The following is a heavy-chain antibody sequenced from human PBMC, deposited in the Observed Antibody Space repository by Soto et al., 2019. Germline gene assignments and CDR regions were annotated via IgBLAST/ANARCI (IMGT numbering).Heavy chain of an antibody. D-gene: IGHD5-18*01. Sequence: GGSLRLSCAASGFMFSAYWMSWVRQAPGKGLEWVANIHGDGGKIYYVDSVKGRFTISRDNAKRPLYLQMNSLRAEDTAVYYCARDFYGGYTYGPGDYWGQGALVTVSS. V-gene: IGHV3-7*01. CDR3: ARDFYGGYTYGPGDY. CDR1: GFMFSAYW. CDR2: IHGDGGKI. J-gene: IGHJ4*02.